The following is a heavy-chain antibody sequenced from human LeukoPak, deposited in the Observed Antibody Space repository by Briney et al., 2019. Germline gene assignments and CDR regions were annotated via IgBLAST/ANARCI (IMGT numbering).Heavy chain of an antibody. D-gene: IGHD3-22*01. Sequence: GGSLRLSCAASGFTFSTYGMHWVRQAPGKGLEWVAVISYDGSNKYYADSVKGRFTISRDNSKNTLYLQMNSLRAEDTAVYYCAKVPPDYYDRSYYFDYWGQGTLVTVSS. J-gene: IGHJ4*02. CDR1: GFTFSTYG. CDR3: AKVPPDYYDRSYYFDY. V-gene: IGHV3-30*18. CDR2: ISYDGSNK.